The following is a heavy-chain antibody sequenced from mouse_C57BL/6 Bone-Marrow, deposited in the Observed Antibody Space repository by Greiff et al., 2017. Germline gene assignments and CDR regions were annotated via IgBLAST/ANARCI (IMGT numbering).Heavy chain of an antibody. J-gene: IGHJ4*01. CDR2: IDPSDSYT. Sequence: QVQLQQPGAELVRPGTSVKLSCKASGYTFTSYWMHWVKQRPGQGLEWIGVIDPSDSYTNYNQKFKGKATLTVDPSSSTAYMQLSSLTSEDSAVYYCASGYYALDYWGQGTSVTVSS. V-gene: IGHV1-59*01. CDR3: ASGYYALDY. CDR1: GYTFTSYW.